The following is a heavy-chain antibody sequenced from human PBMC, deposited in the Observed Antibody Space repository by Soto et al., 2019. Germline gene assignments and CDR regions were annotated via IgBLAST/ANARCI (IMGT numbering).Heavy chain of an antibody. CDR3: AREGVLRYCDWLKQPNWFDP. CDR2: INHSGST. V-gene: IGHV4-34*01. CDR1: GGSFSGYY. Sequence: QVQLQQWGAGLLKPSETLSLTCAVYGGSFSGYYWSWIRQPPGKGLEWIGEINHSGSTNYNPSLKSRVTISVDTSKNQFSLKLSSVTAADTAVYYCAREGVLRYCDWLKQPNWFDPWGQGTLVTVSS. D-gene: IGHD3-9*01. J-gene: IGHJ5*02.